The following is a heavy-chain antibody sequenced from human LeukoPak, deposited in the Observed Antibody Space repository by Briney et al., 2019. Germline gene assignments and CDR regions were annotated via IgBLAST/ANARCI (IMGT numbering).Heavy chain of an antibody. Sequence: ASVKVSCKTSGYTFSTFGIKWVRPAPGQGLEWMGWISDNNDNPNYGQKFQGRFTGTTDSSTSTAYMELRNLTFDDTAVYYCARDGTSTDDYWGQGTLVTVAS. CDR1: GYTFSTFG. D-gene: IGHD2-2*01. CDR2: ISDNNDNP. J-gene: IGHJ4*02. CDR3: ARDGTSTDDY. V-gene: IGHV1-18*01.